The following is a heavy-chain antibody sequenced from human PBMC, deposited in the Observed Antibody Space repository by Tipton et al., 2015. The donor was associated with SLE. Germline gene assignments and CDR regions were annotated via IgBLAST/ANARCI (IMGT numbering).Heavy chain of an antibody. Sequence: TLPLTCIVSGGSISSYYWSWIRQPPGKGLEWIGYIYTSGSTNYNPSLKSRVTISVDTSKNQFSLKLSSVTAADTAVYYCARPHNWFDPWGQGTLVTVSS. V-gene: IGHV4-4*08. J-gene: IGHJ5*02. CDR2: IYTSGST. CDR3: ARPHNWFDP. CDR1: GGSISSYY.